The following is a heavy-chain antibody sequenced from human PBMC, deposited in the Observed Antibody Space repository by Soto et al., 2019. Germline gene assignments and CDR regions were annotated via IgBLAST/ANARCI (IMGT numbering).Heavy chain of an antibody. Sequence: GGSLRLSCAASGFTFSSYAMNWVRQAPGKGLEWVSGIRGSGGSTYYADSVKGRFTISRDNSKNTLSLQMNSLRAEDTAVYYCAKDHGDYVLYFDYWGQGTLVTVAS. CDR2: IRGSGGST. CDR1: GFTFSSYA. CDR3: AKDHGDYVLYFDY. V-gene: IGHV3-23*01. D-gene: IGHD4-17*01. J-gene: IGHJ4*02.